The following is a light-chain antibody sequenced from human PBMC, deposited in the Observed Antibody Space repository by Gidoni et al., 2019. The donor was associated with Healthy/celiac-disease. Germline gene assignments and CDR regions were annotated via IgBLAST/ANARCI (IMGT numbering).Light chain of an antibody. Sequence: DIQMTQSPSILSASVGDRVTITCRASQSISSWLAWYQQKPGKDPKLLIYKASSLESGVPSRFSGSGSGTEFTLTISSLQPDDFATYYCQQYNSYSPWTFGQGTKVEIK. V-gene: IGKV1-5*03. CDR1: QSISSW. J-gene: IGKJ1*01. CDR3: QQYNSYSPWT. CDR2: KAS.